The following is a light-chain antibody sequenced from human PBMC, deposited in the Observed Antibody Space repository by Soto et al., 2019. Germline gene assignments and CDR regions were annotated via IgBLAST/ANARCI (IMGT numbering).Light chain of an antibody. CDR1: SSDVGGSNY. V-gene: IGLV2-14*01. Sequence: QSVLTQPASVSGSPGQSITISCTGTSSDVGGSNYVSWYQQHPGKAPKLMIYEVSNRPSGVSNRFSGSKSGNTASLPISGLQAEDEADYYCSSYTSSSTPYVFGTGTKVTVL. CDR2: EVS. CDR3: SSYTSSSTPYV. J-gene: IGLJ1*01.